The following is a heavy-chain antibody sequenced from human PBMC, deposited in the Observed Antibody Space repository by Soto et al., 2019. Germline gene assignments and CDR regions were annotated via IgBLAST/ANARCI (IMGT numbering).Heavy chain of an antibody. CDR2: ISSDGTYR. CDR3: ARDRAWTRFGMDV. D-gene: IGHD5-12*01. Sequence: PGGSLRLSCAASGFTFNRFSINWVRQAPGKGLEWVSYISSDGTYRNYADSVKGRFTISRDNGDNSLYLQMNSLRAEDTAVYFCARDRAWTRFGMDVWGQGTTVTVSS. V-gene: IGHV3-21*01. CDR1: GFTFNRFS. J-gene: IGHJ6*02.